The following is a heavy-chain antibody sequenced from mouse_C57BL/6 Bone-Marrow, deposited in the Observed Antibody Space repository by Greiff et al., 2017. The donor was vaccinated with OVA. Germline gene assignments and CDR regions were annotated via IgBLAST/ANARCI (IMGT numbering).Heavy chain of an antibody. CDR2: INPNCGTT. J-gene: IGHJ1*03. D-gene: IGHD1-1*01. Sequence: EVQLQQSGPELVKPGASVKISCKASGYSFTDYNMNWVKQSNGKSLEWIGVINPNCGTTSYNQKFKGKATLTVDKSSSTAYMQLHSLTSDDSAVYYCAFYCGSSYRYFDVCGTGTTITLTS. CDR1: GYSFTDYN. CDR3: AFYCGSSYRYFDV. V-gene: IGHV1-39*01.